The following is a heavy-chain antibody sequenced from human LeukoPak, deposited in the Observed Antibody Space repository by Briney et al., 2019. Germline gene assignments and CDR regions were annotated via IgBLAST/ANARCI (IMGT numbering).Heavy chain of an antibody. D-gene: IGHD3-16*01. CDR3: ATALSSYPFFDY. CDR2: FDPEDGET. Sequence: GASVKVSCKVSGYTLTELSMHWVRQAPGKGLEWMGGFDPEDGETIHAQKFQGRVTMTEDTSTDTAYMELSSLRSEDTAVYYCATALSSYPFFDYWGQGTLVTVSS. CDR1: GYTLTELS. J-gene: IGHJ4*02. V-gene: IGHV1-24*01.